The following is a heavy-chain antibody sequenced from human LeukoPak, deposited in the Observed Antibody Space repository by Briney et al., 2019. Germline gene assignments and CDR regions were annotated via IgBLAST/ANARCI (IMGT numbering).Heavy chain of an antibody. Sequence: SDTLSLTCTVSGYSISSGHYWGWIRQPPGKGLEWIGSMYHSGSTYYNPPLKSRVTISEDTSKNQFSLKLRSVTAADTAVYYCARGPRFGELLWHWFDPWGQGTLVTVSS. CDR1: GYSISSGHY. D-gene: IGHD3-10*01. V-gene: IGHV4-38-2*02. CDR3: ARGPRFGELLWHWFDP. J-gene: IGHJ5*02. CDR2: MYHSGST.